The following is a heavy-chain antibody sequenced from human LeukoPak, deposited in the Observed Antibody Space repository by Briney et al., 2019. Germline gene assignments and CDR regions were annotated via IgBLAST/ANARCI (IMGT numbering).Heavy chain of an antibody. CDR3: ARHGGYCSSTSCSIYYYYGMDV. CDR2: IDPSDSYT. J-gene: IGHJ6*02. CDR1: GYSFTSYW. V-gene: IGHV5-10-1*01. Sequence: GESLRISCQGSGYSFTSYWISWVRQMPGKGLEWMGRIDPSDSYTNYSPSFKGHVTISADKSISTAYLQWSSLKASDTAMYYCARHGGYCSSTSCSIYYYYGMDVWGQGTTVTVSS. D-gene: IGHD2-2*01.